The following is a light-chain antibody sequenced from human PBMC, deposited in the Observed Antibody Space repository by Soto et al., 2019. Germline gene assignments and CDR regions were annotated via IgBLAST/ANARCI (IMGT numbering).Light chain of an antibody. Sequence: QSVLTQPPSASGSPGQSVTISCTGTSSDVGAYNYVSWYQQHPGKVPKLIIYEVTKRPSGVPDRFSASKSGNTASLTVSGLQAEDEADYYCSSYTSSGTPVFGTGTKVTVL. CDR2: EVT. CDR3: SSYTSSGTPV. V-gene: IGLV2-8*01. J-gene: IGLJ1*01. CDR1: SSDVGAYNY.